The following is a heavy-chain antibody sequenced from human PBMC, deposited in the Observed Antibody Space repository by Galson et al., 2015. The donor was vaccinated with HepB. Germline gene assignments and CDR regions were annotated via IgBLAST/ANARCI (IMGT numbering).Heavy chain of an antibody. CDR3: ARGRGSGGLPTLGAIPDY. CDR1: GGTFSSYT. Sequence: SVKVSCKASGGTFSSYTISWVRQAPGQGLEWMGRIIPILGIANYAQKFQGRVTITADKSTSTAYMELSSLRSEDAAVYYCARGRGSGGLPTLGAIPDYWGQGTLVTVSS. V-gene: IGHV1-69*02. J-gene: IGHJ4*02. D-gene: IGHD2-15*01. CDR2: IIPILGIA.